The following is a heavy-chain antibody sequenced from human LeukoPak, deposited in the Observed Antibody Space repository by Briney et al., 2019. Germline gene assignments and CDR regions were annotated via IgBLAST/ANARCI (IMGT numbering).Heavy chain of an antibody. D-gene: IGHD3-10*01. Sequence: SQALSLTCAISGDSVSSNSAAWNWLRQSPSRRLEWRGKTYYRSKWYNDYAVSVKSRITINPDTSKNQFSLQLNSVTPEDTAVYYCARDRVTIVRGLLDAFDIWGQGTMVTVSS. CDR1: GDSVSSNSAA. CDR2: TYYRSKWYN. J-gene: IGHJ3*02. CDR3: ARDRVTIVRGLLDAFDI. V-gene: IGHV6-1*01.